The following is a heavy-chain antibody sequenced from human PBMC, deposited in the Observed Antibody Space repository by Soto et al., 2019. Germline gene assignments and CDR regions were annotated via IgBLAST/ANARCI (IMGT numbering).Heavy chain of an antibody. V-gene: IGHV4-59*01. CDR3: ARDLAAAATGGLDY. J-gene: IGHJ4*02. CDR1: GGSISSYY. Sequence: PSETLSLTCTVSGGSISSYYWSWIRQPPGKGLEWIGYIYYSGSTNYNPSLKSRVTISVDTSKNQFSLKLSSVTAADTAVYYCARDLAAAATGGLDYWGQGTLVTVSS. CDR2: IYYSGST. D-gene: IGHD6-13*01.